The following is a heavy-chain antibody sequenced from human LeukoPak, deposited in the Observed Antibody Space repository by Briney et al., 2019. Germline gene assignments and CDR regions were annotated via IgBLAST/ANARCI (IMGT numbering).Heavy chain of an antibody. J-gene: IGHJ4*02. D-gene: IGHD1-26*01. CDR1: GGSISSSSYH. CDR2: IYYSGST. CDR3: ARYSGSYLFDY. Sequence: KPSETLSLTCTVSGGSISSSSYHGGWIRQPPGKGLEWIGSIYYSGSTYYNPSLKSRVTISVDTSKNQFSLNLGSVTAADTAVYYCARYSGSYLFDYWGQGTLVTVSS. V-gene: IGHV4-39*01.